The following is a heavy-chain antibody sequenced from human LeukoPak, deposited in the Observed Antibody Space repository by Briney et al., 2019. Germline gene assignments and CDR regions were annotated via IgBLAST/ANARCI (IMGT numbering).Heavy chain of an antibody. Sequence: GGSLRLSCAASGFTFSSYAMSWVRQAPGKGLEWVSAISGSGGSTYYAGSVKGRFTISRDNSKNTLYLQMNSLRAEDTAVYYCAKVGMSGYNYLYYFDYWGQGTLVTVSS. CDR1: GFTFSSYA. CDR3: AKVGMSGYNYLYYFDY. J-gene: IGHJ4*02. V-gene: IGHV3-23*01. CDR2: ISGSGGST. D-gene: IGHD5-24*01.